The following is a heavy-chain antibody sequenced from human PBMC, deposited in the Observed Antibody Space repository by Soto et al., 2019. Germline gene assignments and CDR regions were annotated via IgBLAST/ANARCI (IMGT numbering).Heavy chain of an antibody. V-gene: IGHV1-18*01. D-gene: IGHD3-22*01. Sequence: ASVKVSCTASGYTFTSYGISWVRQAPGQGLGWMGWTSAYNGNTNYAQKLQGRVTMTTDTSTSTAYMELRSLRSDDTAVYYCARDANYYDSSGDDAFDIWGQGTMVTVSS. J-gene: IGHJ3*02. CDR3: ARDANYYDSSGDDAFDI. CDR1: GYTFTSYG. CDR2: TSAYNGNT.